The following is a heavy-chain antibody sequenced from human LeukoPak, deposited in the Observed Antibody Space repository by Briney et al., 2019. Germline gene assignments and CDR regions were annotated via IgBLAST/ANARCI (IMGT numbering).Heavy chain of an antibody. J-gene: IGHJ4*02. CDR3: ARGSDDILTGYYRLYYFDY. D-gene: IGHD3-9*01. CDR2: IYTSGST. Sequence: SETLSLTCTVSGGSISSYYWSWIRQPAGKGLEWIGRIYTSGSTNYNPSLKSRVTMSVDTSKNQFSLKLSSVTAADTAVYYCARGSDDILTGYYRLYYFDYWGQGTLVTVSS. CDR1: GGSISSYY. V-gene: IGHV4-4*07.